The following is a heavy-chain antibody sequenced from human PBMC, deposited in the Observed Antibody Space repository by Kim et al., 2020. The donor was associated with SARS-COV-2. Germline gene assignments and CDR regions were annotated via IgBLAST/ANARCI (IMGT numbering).Heavy chain of an antibody. CDR3: ARDQDYRGSFDY. D-gene: IGHD4-17*01. J-gene: IGHJ4*02. V-gene: IGHV1-3*01. Sequence: KYSQKFQGRVTITRDTSASTAYMELSSLRSEDTAVYYCARDQDYRGSFDYWGQGTLVTVSS.